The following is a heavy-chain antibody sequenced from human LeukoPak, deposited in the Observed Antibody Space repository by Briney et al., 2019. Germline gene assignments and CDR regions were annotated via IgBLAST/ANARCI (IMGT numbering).Heavy chain of an antibody. CDR2: IIPIFGTA. CDR3: ARVRRSSSWYFDYYYYMDV. Sequence: GGSLRLSCAASGGTFSSYVISWVRQAPGQGLEWMGGIIPIFGTANYAQKFQGRVTITADESTSTAYMELSSLRSEDTAVYYCARVRRSSSWYFDYYYYMDVWGKGTTVTISS. CDR1: GGTFSSYV. D-gene: IGHD6-13*01. V-gene: IGHV1-69*01. J-gene: IGHJ6*03.